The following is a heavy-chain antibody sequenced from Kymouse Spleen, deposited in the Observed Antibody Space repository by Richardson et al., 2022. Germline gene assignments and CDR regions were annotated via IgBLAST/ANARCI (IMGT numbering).Heavy chain of an antibody. D-gene: IGHD6-19*01. J-gene: IGHJ6*02. V-gene: IGHV4-34*01. Sequence: QVQLQQWGAGLLKPSETLSLTCAVYGGSFSGYYWSWIRQPPGKGLEWIGEINHSGSTNYNPSLKSRVTISVDTSKNQFSLKLSSVTAADTAVYYCAREEYSSGYYYYYYGMDVWGQGTTVTVSS. CDR3: AREEYSSGYYYYYYGMDV. CDR2: INHSGST. CDR1: GGSFSGYY.